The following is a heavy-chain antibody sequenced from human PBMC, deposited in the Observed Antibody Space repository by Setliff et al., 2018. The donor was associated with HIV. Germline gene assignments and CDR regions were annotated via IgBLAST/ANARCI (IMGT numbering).Heavy chain of an antibody. Sequence: SETLSLTCAVSGYSISSGYYWGWIRQPPGKGLEWIGSIYYNGNTYYNPSLKSRVTISVDTSKNQFSLKLSSVTAADTAVYYCATHVLQFLEWLSHFDYWGQGTQVTVS. CDR2: IYYNGNT. J-gene: IGHJ4*02. CDR1: GYSISSGYY. CDR3: ATHVLQFLEWLSHFDY. D-gene: IGHD3-3*01. V-gene: IGHV4-38-2*01.